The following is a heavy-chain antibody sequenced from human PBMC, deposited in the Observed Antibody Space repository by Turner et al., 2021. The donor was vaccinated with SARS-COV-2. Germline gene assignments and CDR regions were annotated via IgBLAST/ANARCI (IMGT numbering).Heavy chain of an antibody. V-gene: IGHV4-39*01. CDR2: IYYSGSA. CDR3: ARLMDTAMDYYGTDV. J-gene: IGHJ6*02. CDR1: GGTISSSSYY. D-gene: IGHD5-18*01. Sequence: QLQLQDSGPGLVKPSETLPLTCTDSGGTISSSSYYWGWIRQPPGKGLEWIGNIYYSGSAYYNPSLTSRVTISVDPSKNQYSLKLTSVTAADTAVYYCARLMDTAMDYYGTDVWGQGTTVTVSS.